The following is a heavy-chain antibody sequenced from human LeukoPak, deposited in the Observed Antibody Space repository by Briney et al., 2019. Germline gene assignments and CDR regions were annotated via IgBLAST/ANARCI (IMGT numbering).Heavy chain of an antibody. Sequence: GGSLRLSCTASGFTFRTFNMHWVRQAPGKGLEWVSYISSSGSTIYYADSVKGRFTTSRDNAKNSLYLQMNSLRAEDTAVYYCARYGSSWSFDYWGQGTLVTVSS. J-gene: IGHJ4*02. CDR2: ISSSGSTI. CDR3: ARYGSSWSFDY. V-gene: IGHV3-48*01. CDR1: GFTFRTFN. D-gene: IGHD6-13*01.